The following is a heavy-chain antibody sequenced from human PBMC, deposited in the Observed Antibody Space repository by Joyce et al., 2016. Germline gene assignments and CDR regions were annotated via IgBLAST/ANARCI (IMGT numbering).Heavy chain of an antibody. D-gene: IGHD4-17*01. CDR2: ISSNGYGT. V-gene: IGHV3-64D*06. CDR3: VKEGSADYGYPLEY. CDR1: GFSVSRYA. J-gene: IGHJ4*02. Sequence: EVQLVESGGGLVQPGGALRLSCLASGFSVSRYALHWVRQGPGKGLEHISEISSNGYGTYYADSVKGRFTISRDNSKNTVYLQMTSLRIEDTAVYYCVKEGSADYGYPLEYWGQGTLVTVSS.